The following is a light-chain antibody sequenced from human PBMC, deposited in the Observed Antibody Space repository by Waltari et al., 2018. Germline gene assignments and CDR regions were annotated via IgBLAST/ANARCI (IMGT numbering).Light chain of an antibody. J-gene: IGKJ1*01. CDR3: QQYGHSPRT. CDR2: AAS. Sequence: EVVLTQSPGTLSLSPGERATLFCRASQSVNNNYGAWYQQRPGQAPRFLISAASSRASGIPDRFSGSGSGTDCTLTISRVESEDFAIYFCQQYGHSPRTFGQGTKVEIK. V-gene: IGKV3-20*01. CDR1: QSVNNNY.